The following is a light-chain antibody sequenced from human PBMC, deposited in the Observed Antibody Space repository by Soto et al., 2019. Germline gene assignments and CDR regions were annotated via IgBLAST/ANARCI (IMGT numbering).Light chain of an antibody. V-gene: IGLV3-21*02. Sequence: SYELTQPPSVSVAPGQTARITCGGNNIGSESVHWSQKKPGQAPVLVVYDDSDRPSGIPERFSGSNSGNTATLTISRVEAGDEADYYCQVWDRSSDHRGVFGGGTKLTVL. CDR1: NIGSES. J-gene: IGLJ2*01. CDR3: QVWDRSSDHRGV. CDR2: DDS.